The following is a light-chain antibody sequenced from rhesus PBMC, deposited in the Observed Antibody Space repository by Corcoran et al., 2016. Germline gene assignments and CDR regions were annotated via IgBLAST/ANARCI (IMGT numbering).Light chain of an antibody. J-gene: IGKJ2*01. CDR1: QSLLDSDGDTH. Sequence: DIVLTQTPLSLPVTPGEPASISCRSSQSLLDSDGDTHLHWYLQKPGQSPQLLMYLVSNRASGVPDRFSGSGSGTDFTLKISRVKAEDVEVYYCMQTLQTPYSFGQGTKVEIK. CDR2: LVS. CDR3: MQTLQTPYS. V-gene: IGKV2-78*01.